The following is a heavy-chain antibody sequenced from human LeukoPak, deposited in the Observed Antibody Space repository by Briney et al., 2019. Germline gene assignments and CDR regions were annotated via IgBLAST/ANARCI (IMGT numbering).Heavy chain of an antibody. D-gene: IGHD6-6*01. Sequence: GASVKVSCKASGYTFTSYDINWVRQATGQGLEWMGWMNPNSGNTGYAQKFQGRVTMTRNTSISTAYMELSSLRSEDTAVYYCARNARELSSSSSPFDYFDYWGQGTLVTVSS. CDR2: MNPNSGNT. CDR3: ARNARELSSSSSPFDYFDY. V-gene: IGHV1-8*01. CDR1: GYTFTSYD. J-gene: IGHJ4*02.